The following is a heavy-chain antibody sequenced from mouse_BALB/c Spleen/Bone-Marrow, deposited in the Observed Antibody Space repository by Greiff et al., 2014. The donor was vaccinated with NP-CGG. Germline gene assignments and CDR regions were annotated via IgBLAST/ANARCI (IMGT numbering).Heavy chain of an antibody. CDR1: GYTFTSYW. Sequence: VQRVESGAELARPGASVKLSCKASGYTFTSYWMQWVKQRPGQGLEWIGAIYPGNGDTRYTQKFKGKATLTADKSSSTAYMQLSSLASEDSAVYYCASKGDYGSFDYWGQGTTLTVSS. CDR3: ASKGDYGSFDY. V-gene: IGHV1-87*01. D-gene: IGHD1-1*02. J-gene: IGHJ2*01. CDR2: IYPGNGDT.